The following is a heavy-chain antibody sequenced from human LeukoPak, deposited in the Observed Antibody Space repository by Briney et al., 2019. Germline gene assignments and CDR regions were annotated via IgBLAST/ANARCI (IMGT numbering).Heavy chain of an antibody. V-gene: IGHV4-4*09. Sequence: SETLSLTCTVSGGSISSYYWSWIRQPPGKGLEWIGYIYTSGSTNYNPSLKSRATISVDTSKNQFSLKLSSVTAADTAVYYCARAAPLKNWFDPWGQGTLVTVSS. CDR3: ARAAPLKNWFDP. J-gene: IGHJ5*02. CDR2: IYTSGST. CDR1: GGSISSYY. D-gene: IGHD2-15*01.